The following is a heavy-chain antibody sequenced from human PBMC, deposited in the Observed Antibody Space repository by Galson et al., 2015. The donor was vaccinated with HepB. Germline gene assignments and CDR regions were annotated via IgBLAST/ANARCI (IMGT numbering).Heavy chain of an antibody. D-gene: IGHD3-3*01. J-gene: IGHJ6*03. CDR3: ASRRVFGNYYYMDV. V-gene: IGHV4-59*01. CDR2: IHYSGSP. CDR1: GGSINSDY. Sequence: TLSLTCTVSGGSINSDYWSWIRQSPGKGLEWIGYIHYSGSPNYNPSLKSRVTISVETSRNQFSLKLTSVTAADTAVYYCASRRVFGNYYYMDVWGKGTTVTVSS.